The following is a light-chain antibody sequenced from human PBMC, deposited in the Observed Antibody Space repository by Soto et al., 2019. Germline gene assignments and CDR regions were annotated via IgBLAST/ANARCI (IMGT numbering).Light chain of an antibody. V-gene: IGLV1-44*01. Sequence: QYVLTQPPSASGTPGQRVTISCSGSSSNIGSNTVNWYQQFPGTAPKLLIYNNNQRPSGVPDRFSGSKSGTSASLAISGLQSEDEGDYYCAAWDDRLNGWVLGGGTKLTVL. CDR3: AAWDDRLNGWV. CDR2: NNN. J-gene: IGLJ3*02. CDR1: SSNIGSNT.